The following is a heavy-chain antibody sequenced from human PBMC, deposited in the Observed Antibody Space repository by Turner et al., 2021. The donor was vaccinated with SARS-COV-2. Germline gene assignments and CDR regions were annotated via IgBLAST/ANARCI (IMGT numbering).Heavy chain of an antibody. J-gene: IGHJ4*02. CDR2: IYYSVST. Sequence: QLQLQESGPGQVKPSETLSLTCTVSGGSISSSSYYWGWIRQPPGKGLEWIGSIYYSVSTYYNPSLKSRVTISVDTSKNQFSLKLSSVTAADTAVYYCARRRFMSGYSFDYWGQGTLVTFSS. D-gene: IGHD3-3*01. CDR1: GGSISSSSYY. V-gene: IGHV4-39*01. CDR3: ARRRFMSGYSFDY.